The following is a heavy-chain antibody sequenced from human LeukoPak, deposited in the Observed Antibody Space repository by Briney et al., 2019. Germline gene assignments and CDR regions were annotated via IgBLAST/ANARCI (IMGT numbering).Heavy chain of an antibody. CDR3: ARGPSGYYYFED. J-gene: IGHJ4*02. Sequence: PGGSLRLSCAASGFSFGTYGMTWVRQVPGKGLGWVSGINRNGISTLYADSVKGRFTISRDNAKNSLYLQMNSLRAEDTALYYCARGPSGYYYFEDWGQGTLVTVSS. CDR2: INRNGIST. CDR1: GFSFGTYG. V-gene: IGHV3-20*04. D-gene: IGHD5-12*01.